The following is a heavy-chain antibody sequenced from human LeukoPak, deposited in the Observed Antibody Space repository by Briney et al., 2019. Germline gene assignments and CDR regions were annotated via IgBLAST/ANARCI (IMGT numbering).Heavy chain of an antibody. J-gene: IGHJ4*02. CDR1: GFTFDDYA. V-gene: IGHV3-9*01. D-gene: IGHD3-22*01. Sequence: GGSLRLSCAASGFTFDDYAMHWGRQAPGKGLEWVSGISWNSGSIGYADSVKGRFTISRDNAKNSLYLQMNSLRAEDTAVYYCAKDLAANYYDSSGYCFDYWGQGTLVTVSS. CDR2: ISWNSGSI. CDR3: AKDLAANYYDSSGYCFDY.